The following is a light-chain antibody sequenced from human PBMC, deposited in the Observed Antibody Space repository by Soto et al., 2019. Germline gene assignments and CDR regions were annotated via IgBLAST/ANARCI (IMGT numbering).Light chain of an antibody. V-gene: IGLV2-14*01. CDR1: SSDVGRYDF. CDR3: SSYTSASTSGV. Sequence: QSALTQPASVSGSPGQSITISCTGTSSDVGRYDFVSWYQQHPGKAPKLIIYEVSHRPSGISDRFSGSKSVNTASLTIFGLQAEDEADYYCSSYTSASTSGVFGTGTKLTVL. CDR2: EVS. J-gene: IGLJ1*01.